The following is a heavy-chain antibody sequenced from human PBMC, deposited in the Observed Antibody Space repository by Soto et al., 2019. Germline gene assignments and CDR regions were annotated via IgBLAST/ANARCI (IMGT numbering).Heavy chain of an antibody. J-gene: IGHJ3*02. Sequence: PETLSLTCTVSGGSISSSSYYWGWIRQPPGKGLEWIGSIYYSGSTYYNPSLKSRVTISVDTSKNQFSLKLSSVTAADTAVYYCARESTVVTLRTFDIWGQGTMVTVSS. CDR2: IYYSGST. CDR3: ARESTVVTLRTFDI. D-gene: IGHD2-21*02. CDR1: GGSISSSSYY. V-gene: IGHV4-39*07.